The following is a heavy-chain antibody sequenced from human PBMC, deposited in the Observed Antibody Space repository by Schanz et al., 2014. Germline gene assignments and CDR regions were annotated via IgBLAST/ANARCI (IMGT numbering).Heavy chain of an antibody. J-gene: IGHJ6*03. CDR2: TSTSGST. CDR3: AGGRGEVATIFHYYYFYYMDV. V-gene: IGHV4-61*02. Sequence: QVQLQESGPGLVKPSETLSLTCTVSGGSISSDSYSWSWIRQPAGKGLEWIGRTSTSGSTNYNPSLKSRLTISIDPSKNHLPLNLGTGTAADTAVYYCAGGRGEVATIFHYYYFYYMDVWGRGTTVSVSS. CDR1: GGSISSDSYS. D-gene: IGHD5-12*01.